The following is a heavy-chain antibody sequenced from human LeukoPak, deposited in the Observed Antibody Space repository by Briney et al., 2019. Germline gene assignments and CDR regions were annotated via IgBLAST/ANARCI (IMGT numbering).Heavy chain of an antibody. D-gene: IGHD1-26*01. CDR3: ARRGWDHDY. CDR1: GFTFRSYA. J-gene: IGHJ4*02. CDR2: ISYDENNK. Sequence: GGSLRLSCAASGFTFRSYALHWVRQAPGRGLEWVAVISYDENNKNYGDSVKGRFTISRDNSKNTLYLQMNSLRAEDTAVYYCARRGWDHDYWGQGTLVTVSS. V-gene: IGHV3-30-3*01.